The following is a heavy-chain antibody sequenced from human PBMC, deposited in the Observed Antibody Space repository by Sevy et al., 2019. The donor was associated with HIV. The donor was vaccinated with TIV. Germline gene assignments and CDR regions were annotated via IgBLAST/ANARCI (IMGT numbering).Heavy chain of an antibody. D-gene: IGHD6-19*01. CDR3: ARGKAAAVAGLWDAFDI. CDR2: ISSSNNYI. Sequence: GESLKISCAASGFTFSSYIMNWVRQAPGKGLEWVSSISSSNNYIYYADSLKGRFTISRDNAKNSLYLQMNSLRAEDTAVYYCARGKAAAVAGLWDAFDIWGQGTMVTVSS. CDR1: GFTFSSYI. J-gene: IGHJ3*02. V-gene: IGHV3-21*01.